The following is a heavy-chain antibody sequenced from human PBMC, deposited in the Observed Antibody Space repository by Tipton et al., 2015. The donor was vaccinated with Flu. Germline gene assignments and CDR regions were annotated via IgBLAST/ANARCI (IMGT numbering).Heavy chain of an antibody. CDR3: ARNQVSPHLTYGMDV. V-gene: IGHV4-61*01. CDR1: GGSVSSGSYY. D-gene: IGHD2-21*01. Sequence: TLSLTCTVSGGSVSSGSYYWSWIRQPPGKGLEWIGYIHYSGSTNYNPSLKSRVTISVDTSKNQFSLKLSSVTAADTAVYYCARNQVSPHLTYGMDVWGQGTTVTVSS. CDR2: IHYSGST. J-gene: IGHJ6*02.